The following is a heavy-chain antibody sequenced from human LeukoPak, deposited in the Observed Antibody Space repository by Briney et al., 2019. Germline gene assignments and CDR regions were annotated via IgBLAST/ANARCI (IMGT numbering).Heavy chain of an antibody. V-gene: IGHV4-59*01. CDR1: GASISDSY. J-gene: IGHJ4*02. Sequence: SETLSLTCSVSGASISDSYWSWIRQPPGKGLEWVGYIYYSGSTNYYPSLKSPVTISLDTSKNQFSLRVSSVTAADTAVYYCARVSDSSWVYFDYWGQGTLVTVSS. D-gene: IGHD6-6*01. CDR2: IYYSGST. CDR3: ARVSDSSWVYFDY.